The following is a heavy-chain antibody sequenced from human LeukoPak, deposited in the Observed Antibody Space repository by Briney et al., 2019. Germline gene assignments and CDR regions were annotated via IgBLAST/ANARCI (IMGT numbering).Heavy chain of an antibody. CDR3: AREYSSGRAWYDP. D-gene: IGHD3-22*01. CDR2: VYYTGST. V-gene: IGHV4-59*01. J-gene: IGHJ5*02. CDR1: GGSISTYY. Sequence: PSETLSLTCTVSGGSISTYYWTWIRQPPGKGLEWIGYVYYTGSTNYNASLKSRVTISVDTSKSQFSLKLSSVTAADTAVYYCAREYSSGRAWYDPWGQGTLVTVSS.